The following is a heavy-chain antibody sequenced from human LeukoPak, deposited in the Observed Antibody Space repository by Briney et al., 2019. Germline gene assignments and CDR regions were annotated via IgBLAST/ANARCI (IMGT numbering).Heavy chain of an antibody. CDR3: ARALLVRNGYNYSPNYFDY. V-gene: IGHV3-53*01. CDR2: IYSGGTT. D-gene: IGHD5-24*01. J-gene: IGHJ4*02. CDR1: GLTVNSNY. Sequence: GGSLRLSCAASGLTVNSNYMNWVRQAPGKGLQWVSVIYSGGTTYYADSVKGRFTISRDNSKNTLYLQMNSLRAEDTAVYYCARALLVRNGYNYSPNYFDYWGQGTLVTASS.